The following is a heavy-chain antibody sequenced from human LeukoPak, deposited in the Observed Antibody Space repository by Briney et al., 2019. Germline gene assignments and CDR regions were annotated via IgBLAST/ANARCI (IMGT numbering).Heavy chain of an antibody. CDR3: ARVAQYYDMDY. V-gene: IGHV1-18*01. CDR1: GYTFTSYG. D-gene: IGHD3-22*01. Sequence: RASVKVSCKSSGYTFTSYGISWVRQAPGQGLEWMGWISAYNGNTNYAQKLQGRVTVTTDTSTSTAYMELRSLRSDDTAVYYCARVAQYYDMDYWGQGTLVTVSS. J-gene: IGHJ4*02. CDR2: ISAYNGNT.